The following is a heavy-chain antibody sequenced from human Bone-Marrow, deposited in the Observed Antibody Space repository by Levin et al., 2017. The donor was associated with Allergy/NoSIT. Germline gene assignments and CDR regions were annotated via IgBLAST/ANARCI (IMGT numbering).Heavy chain of an antibody. V-gene: IGHV3-23*01. CDR3: ARDGQGSGWFANWFHP. CDR1: GFTFGDYA. Sequence: GESLKISCAASGFTFGDYAMSWVRQAPGKGLEWISGISGSGTTTYNADSVKGRFTISRDNSRDTVFLQMNSLRADDTAVYYCARDGQGSGWFANWFHPWGQGTLVTVSS. D-gene: IGHD6-19*01. J-gene: IGHJ5*02. CDR2: ISGSGTTT.